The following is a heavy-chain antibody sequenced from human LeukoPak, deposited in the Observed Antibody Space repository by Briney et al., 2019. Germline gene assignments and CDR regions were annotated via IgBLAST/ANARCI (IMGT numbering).Heavy chain of an antibody. CDR1: GFTFSTFA. CDR2: IFPSGGEI. V-gene: IGHV3-23*01. J-gene: IGHJ4*02. CDR3: ATYLRSGPIDS. Sequence: GGSLRLSCAASGFTFSTFAMIWVRQPPGKGLEWVSSIFPSGGEIHYADSVRGRFTISRDNSKSTLSLQMNSLRAEDTAVYYCATYLRSGPIDSWGQGTLVTVSS. D-gene: IGHD2/OR15-2a*01.